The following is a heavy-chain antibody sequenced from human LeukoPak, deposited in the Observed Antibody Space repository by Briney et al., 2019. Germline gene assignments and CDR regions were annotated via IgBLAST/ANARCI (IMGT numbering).Heavy chain of an antibody. CDR2: IKQGGSES. CDR3: ARDQGVRESTTY. D-gene: IGHD1-7*01. J-gene: IGHJ4*02. V-gene: IGHV3-7*01. CDR1: GFTFSRYW. Sequence: GGSLRLSCASSGFTFSRYWMSWVRQAPGKGLEWVANIKQGGSESYYVDSVKGRFTISRDDAKNSLYLQMNSLRAEDTAVYYCARDQGVRESTTYWGQGTLVTVSS.